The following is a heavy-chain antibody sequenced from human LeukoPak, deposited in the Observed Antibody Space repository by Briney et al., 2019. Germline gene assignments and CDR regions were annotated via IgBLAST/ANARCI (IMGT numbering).Heavy chain of an antibody. V-gene: IGHV3-30*04. CDR1: GFSFSSYA. Sequence: GGSLRLSCAASGFSFSSYAMHWVRQAPDKGLEWVAAVSYDGSNKYYADSVKGRFTISRDNFKNTLYLQMDSLRTEDTAVCYCASDFAGVPAAPLYWGQGTLVTVSS. J-gene: IGHJ4*02. CDR2: VSYDGSNK. D-gene: IGHD2-2*01. CDR3: ASDFAGVPAAPLY.